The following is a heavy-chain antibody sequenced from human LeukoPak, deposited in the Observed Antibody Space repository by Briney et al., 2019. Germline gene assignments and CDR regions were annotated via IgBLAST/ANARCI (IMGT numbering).Heavy chain of an antibody. D-gene: IGHD3-10*01. Sequence: ASVKVSCKASGYTFTSYGISWVRQAPGQGLEWMGWISAYNGNTNYAQKLQGRVTMTTDTSTSTAYMELRSLRAEDTAVYYCARDTLLWFGELFYGMDVWGQGTTVTVSS. CDR2: ISAYNGNT. CDR1: GYTFTSYG. J-gene: IGHJ6*02. CDR3: ARDTLLWFGELFYGMDV. V-gene: IGHV1-18*01.